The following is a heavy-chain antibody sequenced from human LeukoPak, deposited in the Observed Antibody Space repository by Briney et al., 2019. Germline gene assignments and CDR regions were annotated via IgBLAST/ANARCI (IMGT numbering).Heavy chain of an antibody. Sequence: ASVKVSCKASGYTFTGYYMHWVRQAPGQGLAWVGWINPNSGGTNYAQKFQGRVTMTRDTSISTAYMELSTLRSDDTAVYYCASVGYCSGGSCYSVYWGQGTLVTVSS. V-gene: IGHV1-2*02. CDR2: INPNSGGT. CDR1: GYTFTGYY. J-gene: IGHJ4*02. D-gene: IGHD2-15*01. CDR3: ASVGYCSGGSCYSVY.